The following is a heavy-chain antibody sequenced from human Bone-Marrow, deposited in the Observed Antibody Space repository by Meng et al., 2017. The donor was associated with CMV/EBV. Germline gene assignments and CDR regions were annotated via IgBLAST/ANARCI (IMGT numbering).Heavy chain of an antibody. CDR1: GFNFIYY. V-gene: IGHV4-59*01. Sequence: ESLKISCAASGFNFIYYMSWVRQAPGKGLEWIGYIYYSGSTNYNPSLKSRVTISVDTSKNQFSLKLSSVTAADTAVYYCARDPGGEAWFDPWGQGTLVTVSS. D-gene: IGHD3-10*01. CDR3: ARDPGGEAWFDP. CDR2: IYYSGST. J-gene: IGHJ5*02.